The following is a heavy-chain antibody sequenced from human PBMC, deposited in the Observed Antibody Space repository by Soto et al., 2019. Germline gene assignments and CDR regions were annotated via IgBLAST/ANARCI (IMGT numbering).Heavy chain of an antibody. CDR3: VRVWGGYGGHDLWDYFDY. V-gene: IGHV4-4*07. D-gene: IGHD5-12*01. CDR1: GASISSYY. Sequence: QLQESGPGLVKPSETLSLTCTVSGASISSYYWSWIRQPAGKGLEWIGRIYTNMNTNYNPSLKSRVTMSVDTSKNQFSLRLSSVTAADSAVYYCVRVWGGYGGHDLWDYFDYWGQGILVTVSS. J-gene: IGHJ4*02. CDR2: IYTNMNT.